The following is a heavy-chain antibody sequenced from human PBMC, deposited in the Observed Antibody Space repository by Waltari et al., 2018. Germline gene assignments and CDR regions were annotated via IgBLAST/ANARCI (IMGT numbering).Heavy chain of an antibody. D-gene: IGHD3-16*01. CDR3: ARERGYDGFDF. CDR2: VYYTGTT. Sequence: QVHLQESGPGLVKPSETLSLTCAVPGGSISGYYWSWIRQPPGKGLEWIGYVYYTGTTHYNPSLKSRVTMSVDTSANQFSLKLASVTAADTAVYYCARERGYDGFDFWGQGTLATVSS. CDR1: GGSISGYY. J-gene: IGHJ4*02. V-gene: IGHV4-59*01.